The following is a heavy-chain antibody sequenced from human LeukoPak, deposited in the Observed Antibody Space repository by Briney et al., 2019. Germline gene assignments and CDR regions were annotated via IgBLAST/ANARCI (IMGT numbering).Heavy chain of an antibody. D-gene: IGHD5-18*01. CDR3: AREADTAMLYDAFDI. CDR2: INPSGGST. J-gene: IGHJ3*02. Sequence: ASVKVSCKASGYTFTSYYMHWVRQAPGQGLEWMGIINPSGGSTSYAQKFQGRVTISVDTPKNQFSLKLSSVTAADTAVYYCAREADTAMLYDAFDIWGQGTMVTVSS. V-gene: IGHV1-46*01. CDR1: GYTFTSYY.